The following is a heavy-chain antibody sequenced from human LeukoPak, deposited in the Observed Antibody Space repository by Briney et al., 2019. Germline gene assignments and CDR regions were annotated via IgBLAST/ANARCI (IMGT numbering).Heavy chain of an antibody. CDR2: ISSSTTYI. Sequence: GGSLRLSCAASGFTFSSSTMNWLRQAPGKGLVWVASISSSTTYIYYADSVKGSFTISRDNAQTSLYLEMNSLRAEDTAVYYCATYITTRLDYWGEGTLVTVSS. CDR1: GFTFSSST. J-gene: IGHJ4*02. CDR3: ATYITTRLDY. D-gene: IGHD6-6*01. V-gene: IGHV3-21*01.